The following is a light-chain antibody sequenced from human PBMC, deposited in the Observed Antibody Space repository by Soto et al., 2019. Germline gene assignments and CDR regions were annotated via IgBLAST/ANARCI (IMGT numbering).Light chain of an antibody. Sequence: QSALTQPASVSGSPGQSITISCTGTTGGLGSYNLVSWYQLHPGQAPKLAIYEVNKRPSGVSDRFSGSKSGNTASLTISGLQAEDEAEYYCCSYTGRPFLVFGGGTKLTVL. CDR1: TGGLGSYNL. J-gene: IGLJ2*01. CDR3: CSYTGRPFLV. V-gene: IGLV2-23*02. CDR2: EVN.